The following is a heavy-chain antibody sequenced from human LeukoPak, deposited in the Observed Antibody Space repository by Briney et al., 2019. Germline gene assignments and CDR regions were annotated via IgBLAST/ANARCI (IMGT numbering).Heavy chain of an antibody. V-gene: IGHV3-7*01. CDR2: VNRDGSET. CDR3: ARGPNSNWSGLDF. J-gene: IGHJ4*02. Sequence: PGGSLRLSCAASGFALGSHWMTWVRQVPGRGPEWVANVNRDGSETYYLDSVKGRFTVSRDNAKNTLYLQVNNLRAEDTAVYYCARGPNSNWSGLDFWGQGTLLTVSS. CDR1: GFALGSHW. D-gene: IGHD6-6*01.